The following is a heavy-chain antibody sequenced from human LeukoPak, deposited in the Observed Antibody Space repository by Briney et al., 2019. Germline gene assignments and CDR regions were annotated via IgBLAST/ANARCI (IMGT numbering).Heavy chain of an antibody. V-gene: IGHV3-21*01. CDR3: ARGPWGGYSY. CDR2: ISGSTSYI. Sequence: PGGSLILSCAASGFTFSSYSMDWVRQAPGKGLEWVSSISGSTSYIYYADSVKGRFTISRDNTKNSLYLQMNSLRAEDTAVYYCARGPWGGYSYWGQGILVIVSS. CDR1: GFTFSSYS. J-gene: IGHJ4*02. D-gene: IGHD5-12*01.